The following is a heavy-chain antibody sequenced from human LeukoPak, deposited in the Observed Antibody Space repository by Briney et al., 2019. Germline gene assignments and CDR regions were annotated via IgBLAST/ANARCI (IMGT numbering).Heavy chain of an antibody. J-gene: IGHJ4*02. CDR3: AKRIRGYNYGNFDN. CDR2: ISYDGSNK. V-gene: IGHV3-30*04. D-gene: IGHD5-18*01. Sequence: GGSLRLSCAASGFTFSSYAMHWVRQAPGKRLEWVAVISYDGSNKYYADSVKGRFTISRDNSKNTLYLQMNSLRAEDTAVYYCAKRIRGYNYGNFDNWGQGTLVTVSS. CDR1: GFTFSSYA.